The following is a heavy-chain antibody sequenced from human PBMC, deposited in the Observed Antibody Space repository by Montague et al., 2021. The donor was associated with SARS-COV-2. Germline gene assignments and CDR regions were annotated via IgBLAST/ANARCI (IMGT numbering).Heavy chain of an antibody. CDR1: GGSISGYY. CDR3: VRDQGRSNWNHPDY. J-gene: IGHJ4*02. D-gene: IGHD1-14*01. Sequence: SETLSLTCTVSGGSISGYYWSWFRQSAGKGLEWIGRIYNSGSTSYNPSLKSRVTMSVDTSKNQFSLKLSSVTAADTAVYYCVRDQGRSNWNHPDYWGQGTLVTVSS. V-gene: IGHV4-4*07. CDR2: IYNSGST.